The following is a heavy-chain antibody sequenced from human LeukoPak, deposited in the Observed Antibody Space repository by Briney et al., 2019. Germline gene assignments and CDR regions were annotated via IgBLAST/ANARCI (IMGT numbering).Heavy chain of an antibody. Sequence: SETLSLTCTVSGGSISSYYWSWIRQPPGKGMKWIGYIYYSGSTNYNPSLKSRVTISVDTSKNQFSLKLSSVTAADTAVYYCARSDYYDSSGYYYAYYFDYWGQGTLVTVSS. J-gene: IGHJ4*02. CDR2: IYYSGST. V-gene: IGHV4-59*01. CDR1: GGSISSYY. D-gene: IGHD3-22*01. CDR3: ARSDYYDSSGYYYAYYFDY.